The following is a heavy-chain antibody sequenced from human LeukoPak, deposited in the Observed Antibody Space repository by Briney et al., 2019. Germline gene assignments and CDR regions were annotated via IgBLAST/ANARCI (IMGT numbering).Heavy chain of an antibody. CDR2: IRYDGSNK. CDR3: ARVRGYCSGDTCYGYSYQPLTI. J-gene: IGHJ3*02. D-gene: IGHD2-15*01. V-gene: IGHV3-30*02. CDR1: GFTFSSYG. Sequence: GGSLRLSCAASGFTFSSYGMHWVRQAPGKGLEWVSFIRYDGSNKFYAGSVKGRFTISRDNSKNTVYLQMNSLRAEDTAVYYCARVRGYCSGDTCYGYSYQPLTIWGQGTMVTVSS.